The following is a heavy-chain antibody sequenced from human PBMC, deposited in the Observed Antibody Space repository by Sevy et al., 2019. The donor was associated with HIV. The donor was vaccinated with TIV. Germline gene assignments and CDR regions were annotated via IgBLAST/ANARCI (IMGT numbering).Heavy chain of an antibody. CDR3: ANAEEGRGLDIY. Sequence: GGSLRLSCAASGFTFNNYWMSWVRQAPGKGLEWVANINQGGSETYYVDSVKGRFTISRDNAKNSLYLQMNSLRAEDTAVYYCANAEEGRGLDIYWGQGALVTVSS. J-gene: IGHJ4*02. CDR1: GFTFNNYW. D-gene: IGHD3-10*01. CDR2: INQGGSET. V-gene: IGHV3-7*01.